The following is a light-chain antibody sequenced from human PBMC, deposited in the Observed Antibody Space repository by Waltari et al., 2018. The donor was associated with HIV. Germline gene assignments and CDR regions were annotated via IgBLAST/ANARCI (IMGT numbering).Light chain of an antibody. CDR3: MQSLQTPLT. CDR1: ESLLHSSGFNY. J-gene: IGKJ4*01. V-gene: IGKV2-28*01. Sequence: DFVMTQSPLSLPVTPGEPASISCSSSESLLHSSGFNYLDWYLQKEGRPPQLLIYWGSNRASGVPDRFTGSGSGTDFTLKISRVEAEDVGIYFCMQSLQTPLTFGGGTKVEMK. CDR2: WGS.